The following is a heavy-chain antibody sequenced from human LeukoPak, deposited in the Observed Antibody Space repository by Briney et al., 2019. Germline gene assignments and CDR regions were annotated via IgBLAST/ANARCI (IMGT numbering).Heavy chain of an antibody. CDR2: ISSSSTYT. CDR3: ARGATDWFDP. Sequence: GGSLRLSCAASGXTFSDYYMSWIRQAPGKGLEWVSYISSSSTYTNYADSVKGRFTISRDNVKNSLYLQMNSLRAEDTAVYYCARGATDWFDPWGQGTLVTVSS. J-gene: IGHJ5*02. CDR1: GXTFSDYY. V-gene: IGHV3-11*05.